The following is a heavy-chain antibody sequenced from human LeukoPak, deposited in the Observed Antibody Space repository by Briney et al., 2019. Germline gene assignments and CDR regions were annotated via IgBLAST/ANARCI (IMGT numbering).Heavy chain of an antibody. J-gene: IGHJ4*02. Sequence: PSETLSLTCTVSGYSISSGYYWGWIRQPPGKGLEWIGSIYHSGSTYYNPSLMSRVTISVDTSKNQFSLKLSSVTAADTAVYYCARAVKPGVRYFDWLRRQYYFDYWGQGTLVTVSS. CDR1: GYSISSGYY. CDR3: ARAVKPGVRYFDWLRRQYYFDY. CDR2: IYHSGST. D-gene: IGHD3-9*01. V-gene: IGHV4-38-2*02.